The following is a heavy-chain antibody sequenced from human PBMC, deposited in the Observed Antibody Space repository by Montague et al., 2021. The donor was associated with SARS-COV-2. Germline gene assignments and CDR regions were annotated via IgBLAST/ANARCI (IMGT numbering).Heavy chain of an antibody. CDR3: VRGGDYTDYGRVDY. V-gene: IGHV4-39*01. CDR1: GGSISTGSYY. CDR2: IYYSGDT. Sequence: SETLSLTCSFSGGSISTGSYYWGWIRQPPRKGLEWIGSIYYSGDTYYNPSLKSRVTISVDTSKNQFSLRLSSVTAADTAVYYRVRGGDYTDYGRVDYWGQGTLVIVSS. D-gene: IGHD4-11*01. J-gene: IGHJ4*02.